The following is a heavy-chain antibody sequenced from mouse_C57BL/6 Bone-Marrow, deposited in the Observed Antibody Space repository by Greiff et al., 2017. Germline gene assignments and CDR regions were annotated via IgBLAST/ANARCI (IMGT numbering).Heavy chain of an antibody. J-gene: IGHJ2*01. D-gene: IGHD2-5*01. CDR1: GYTFTTYP. V-gene: IGHV1-47*01. Sequence: QVQLQQSGAELVKPGASVQMSCKASGYTFTTYPLEWMKQNHGKSIEWIGNFHPYNDDTKYNEKFKGKATLTVEKSSSTVYLELSRLSSDYSAVYYGAIGSNYGGYYFDYWGQGTTLTVSS. CDR2: FHPYNDDT. CDR3: AIGSNYGGYYFDY.